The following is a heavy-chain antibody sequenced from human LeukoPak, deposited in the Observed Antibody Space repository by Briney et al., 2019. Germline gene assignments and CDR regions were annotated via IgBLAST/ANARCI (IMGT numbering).Heavy chain of an antibody. CDR3: AREKAPYGFFDY. CDR1: GDSISSSTDY. V-gene: IGHV4-39*02. J-gene: IGHJ4*02. Sequence: PSETLSLTCTVSGDSISSSTDYWDWIRQPPGKGLEWIGNFYYNKYSHYNPSLKSRVTISVDTSKNQFSLKLTSLTAADTAVYYCAREKAPYGFFDYWGQGTLVTVSS. CDR2: FYYNKYS. D-gene: IGHD4-17*01.